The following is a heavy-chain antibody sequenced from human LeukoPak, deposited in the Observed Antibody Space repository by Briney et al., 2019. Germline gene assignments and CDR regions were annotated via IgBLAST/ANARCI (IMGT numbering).Heavy chain of an antibody. J-gene: IGHJ4*02. CDR2: ISWNSGSI. Sequence: GGPLRLSCAASGFTFSSCAMSWVRQAPGKGLEWVSGISWNSGSIGYADSVKGRFTISRDNAKNSLYLQMNSLRAEDTALYYCAKDEEIYTTAVAGKNGFDYWGQGTLVTVSS. D-gene: IGHD6-19*01. V-gene: IGHV3-9*01. CDR3: AKDEEIYTTAVAGKNGFDY. CDR1: GFTFSSCA.